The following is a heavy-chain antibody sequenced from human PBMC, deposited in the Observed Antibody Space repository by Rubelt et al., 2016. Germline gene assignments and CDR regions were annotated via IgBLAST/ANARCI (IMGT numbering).Heavy chain of an antibody. CDR3: ATQGYCSSTSCYGAY. V-gene: IGHV3-48*02. D-gene: IGHD2-2*01. J-gene: IGHJ4*02. CDR2: ISSSSSTI. CDR1: GFTFSSYS. Sequence: EVQLLESGGGLVQPGGSLRLSCAASGFTFSSYSMNWVRQAPGKGLEWVSYISSSSSTIYYAGSVKGRFTISRDNAKNSLYLQMNSLRDEDTAVYYWATQGYCSSTSCYGAYWGQGTLVTVSS.